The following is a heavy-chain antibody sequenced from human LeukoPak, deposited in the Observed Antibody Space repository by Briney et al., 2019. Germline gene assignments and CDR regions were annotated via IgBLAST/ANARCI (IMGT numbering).Heavy chain of an antibody. Sequence: GGSLRLSCAASGFTFSTYSMSWVRQAPGKGLEWVSYITSSSSTIYYADSVKGRFTISRDNAKNSLYLQMNSLRDEDTAVYYCARRWGYHFDCWGQGTLVTVSS. CDR1: GFTFSTYS. J-gene: IGHJ4*02. CDR2: ITSSSSTI. CDR3: ARRWGYHFDC. D-gene: IGHD3-16*01. V-gene: IGHV3-48*02.